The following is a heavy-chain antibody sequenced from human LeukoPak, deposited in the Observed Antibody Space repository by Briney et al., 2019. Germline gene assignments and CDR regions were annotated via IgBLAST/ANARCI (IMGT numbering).Heavy chain of an antibody. J-gene: IGHJ4*02. Sequence: GGSLRLSCGASGFTFSSSAMTWVRQAPGKGLEWVSAITGSGAHTNYADSVKGRFTISRDNSKNTLYLQMNSLRAEDTAVYYCAKDRTGWQFDYWGQGTLVTVSS. CDR1: GFTFSSSA. D-gene: IGHD6-19*01. CDR2: ITGSGAHT. V-gene: IGHV3-23*01. CDR3: AKDRTGWQFDY.